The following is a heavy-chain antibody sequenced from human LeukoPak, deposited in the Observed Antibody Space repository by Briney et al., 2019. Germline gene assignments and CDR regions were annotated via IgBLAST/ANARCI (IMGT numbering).Heavy chain of an antibody. CDR2: ISSSGSYI. CDR3: ARARDYYDSSGYDY. D-gene: IGHD3-22*01. J-gene: IGHJ4*02. V-gene: IGHV3-21*01. CDR1: GFTFSSYY. Sequence: GGSLRLSCAASGFTFSSYYMNWARQAPGKGLEWVSSISSSGSYIYYADSVKGRFTISRDNAKNSLYLQMNTLRAEDTAVYYCARARDYYDSSGYDYWGQGTLVTVSS.